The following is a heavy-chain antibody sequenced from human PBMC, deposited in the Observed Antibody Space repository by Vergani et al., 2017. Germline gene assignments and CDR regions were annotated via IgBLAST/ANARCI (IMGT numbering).Heavy chain of an antibody. V-gene: IGHV4-39*01. D-gene: IGHD2-2*01. Sequence: QLQLQESCPGLVKPSETLSRTCTVSGGSISSSSYYWGWIRQPPGKGLEWIGSIYYSGSTYYNPSLKSRVTISVDTSKNQFSLKLSSVTAADTAVYYCARHSRQLILEGWGQGTLVTVSS. CDR2: IYYSGST. J-gene: IGHJ4*02. CDR1: GGSISSSSYY. CDR3: ARHSRQLILEG.